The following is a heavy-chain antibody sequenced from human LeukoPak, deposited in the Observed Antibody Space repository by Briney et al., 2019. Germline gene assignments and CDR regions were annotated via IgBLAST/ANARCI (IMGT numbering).Heavy chain of an antibody. V-gene: IGHV1-69*06. D-gene: IGHD3-10*01. CDR2: IIPIFGTA. J-gene: IGHJ4*02. CDR3: ARDLGGSGSIWAYYFDY. Sequence: SVKVSCKASGGTFSSYAISWVRQAPGQGLEWMRGIIPIFGTANYAQKFQGRVTITADKSTSTAYMELSSLRSEDTAVYYCARDLGGSGSIWAYYFDYWGQGTLVTVSS. CDR1: GGTFSSYA.